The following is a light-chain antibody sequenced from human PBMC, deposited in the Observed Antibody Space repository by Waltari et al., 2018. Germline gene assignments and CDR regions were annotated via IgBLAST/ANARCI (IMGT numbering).Light chain of an antibody. Sequence: EIVMTQTPLSLSVTPGQPASISCESGQSLLLSDGKTHLFWHLQKPGQSPQLLMFEVSRRVSGVPDRCSGSGSGTTFTLKISRVEAEDVGVYYCMQGIHFPYTFGQGTKLEIK. CDR1: QSLLLSDGKTH. CDR3: MQGIHFPYT. V-gene: IGKV2-29*02. CDR2: EVS. J-gene: IGKJ2*01.